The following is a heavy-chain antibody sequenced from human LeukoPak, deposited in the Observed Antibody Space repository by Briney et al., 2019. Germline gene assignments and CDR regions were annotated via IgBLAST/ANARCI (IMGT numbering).Heavy chain of an antibody. D-gene: IGHD5-24*01. CDR3: ARGGVEMATVYFDY. CDR1: GFTVSSNY. Sequence: GGSLRLSCAASGFTVSSNYMSWVRQALGKGLEWVSVIYNGGSTYYADSVKGRFTISRDNSKNTLYLQMNSLRAEDTAVYYCARGGVEMATVYFDYWGQGTLVTVSS. J-gene: IGHJ4*02. CDR2: IYNGGST. V-gene: IGHV3-66*01.